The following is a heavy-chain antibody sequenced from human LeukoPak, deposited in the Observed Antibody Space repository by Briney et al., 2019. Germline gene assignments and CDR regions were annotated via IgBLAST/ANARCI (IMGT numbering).Heavy chain of an antibody. V-gene: IGHV1-2*02. CDR1: GYTFTGYY. Sequence: ASVKVSCKASGYTFTGYYMHWVRQAPRQGLEWMGWINPNSGGTNYAQKFQGRVTMTRDTSISTAYMELSRLRSDDTAVYYCARGSSGSGWYYFGGYWGQGTLVTVSS. CDR3: ARGSSGSGWYYFGGY. J-gene: IGHJ4*02. D-gene: IGHD6-19*01. CDR2: INPNSGGT.